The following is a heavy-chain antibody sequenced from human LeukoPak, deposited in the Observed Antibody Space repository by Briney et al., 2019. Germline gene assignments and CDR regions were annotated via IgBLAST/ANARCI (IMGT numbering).Heavy chain of an antibody. V-gene: IGHV3-11*06. Sequence: GGSLRLSCAASGFTFDDYAMHWVRQSPGKGLEWISYVGISSGNTKYADSVKGRFTISGDSAKNSVFLQMNSLRVEDTAVYYCARDHRYAFDNWGQGTLVTVSS. D-gene: IGHD5-12*01. CDR2: VGISSGNT. CDR1: GFTFDDYA. CDR3: ARDHRYAFDN. J-gene: IGHJ4*02.